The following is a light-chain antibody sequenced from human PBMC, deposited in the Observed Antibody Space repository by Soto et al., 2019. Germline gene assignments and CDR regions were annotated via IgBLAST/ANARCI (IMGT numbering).Light chain of an antibody. CDR1: SSDVGGYNY. V-gene: IGLV2-8*01. J-gene: IGLJ1*01. CDR3: CSYAGRNREV. CDR2: EVS. Sequence: QSVLTQPPSASGSPGQSVTISCTGTSSDVGGYNYVSWYQQYPGKAPKLMIYEVSKWPSGVPDRFSGSKSGNTASLTVSGLQAEDEADYYCCSYAGRNREVFGTGTKVTVL.